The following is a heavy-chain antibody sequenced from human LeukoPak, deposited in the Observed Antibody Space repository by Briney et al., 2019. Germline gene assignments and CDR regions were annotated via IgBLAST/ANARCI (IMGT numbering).Heavy chain of an antibody. CDR1: GFTFSDAW. CDR2: IISNSEGGTT. V-gene: IGHV3-15*07. D-gene: IGHD3-22*01. Sequence: GGSLRLSCAASGFTFSDAWMNWVRQAPGKGLEWVGRIISNSEGGTTDYAAPVKGRFTISRDDSKNTLYLQMNSLKTEDTAVYYCTTEYDSSGYYPSDAFDIWGQGTMVTVSS. CDR3: TTEYDSSGYYPSDAFDI. J-gene: IGHJ3*02.